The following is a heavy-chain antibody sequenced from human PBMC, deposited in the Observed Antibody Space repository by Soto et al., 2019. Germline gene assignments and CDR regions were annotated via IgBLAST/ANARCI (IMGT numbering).Heavy chain of an antibody. D-gene: IGHD6-13*01. CDR3: ARDGTSRSWYSSYAFDI. CDR2: IYYSGST. V-gene: IGHV4-31*03. J-gene: IGHJ3*02. CDR1: GGSISSGGYY. Sequence: SETLSLTCTVSGGSISSGGYYWSWIRQHPGKGLEWIGYIYYSGSTYYNPSLKSRVTISVDTSKNQFSLKLSSVTAADTAVYYCARDGTSRSWYSSYAFDIWGQGTMVTVSS.